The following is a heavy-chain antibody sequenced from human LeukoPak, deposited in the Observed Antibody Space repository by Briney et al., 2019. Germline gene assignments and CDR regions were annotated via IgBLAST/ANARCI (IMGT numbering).Heavy chain of an antibody. CDR3: ARDRILRRNWNAHGYYFDY. CDR1: GGSFSGYY. CDR2: IDHSGST. J-gene: IGHJ4*02. Sequence: SETLSLTCAVFGGSFSGYYWTWIRLPPGKGLEWIGEIDHSGSTNCNPSLKSRVTISVDTSKNQLSLKLRSVTAADTAIYYCARDRILRRNWNAHGYYFDYWGQGTLVTVSS. V-gene: IGHV4-34*01. D-gene: IGHD1-20*01.